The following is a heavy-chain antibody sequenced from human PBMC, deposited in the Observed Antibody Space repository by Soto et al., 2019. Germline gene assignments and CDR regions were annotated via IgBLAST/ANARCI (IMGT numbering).Heavy chain of an antibody. CDR2: IIPIFGTA. CDR1: GYTFTSYG. V-gene: IGHV1-69*13. D-gene: IGHD3-3*01. Sequence: SVKVSCKASGYTFTSYGISWVRQAPGQGLEWMGGIIPIFGTANYAQKFQGRVTITADESTSTAYMELSSLRSEDTAVYYCARRVRVYYYYGMDVWGQGTTVTVSS. J-gene: IGHJ6*02. CDR3: ARRVRVYYYYGMDV.